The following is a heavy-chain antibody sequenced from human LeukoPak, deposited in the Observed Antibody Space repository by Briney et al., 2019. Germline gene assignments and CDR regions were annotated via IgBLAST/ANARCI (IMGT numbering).Heavy chain of an antibody. D-gene: IGHD5-12*01. J-gene: IGHJ6*02. CDR1: GFTFSSYW. CDR3: ATTRLDIVATIQDVYYYYGMDV. Sequence: GGSLRLLCGASGFTFSSYWMSWVREAPGKGGEGVANIKQGGREKYFVDSVKGPFTISRHNANNSLYLQMNTLRAENTAVYYCATTRLDIVATIQDVYYYYGMDVWGQGTTVTVSS. CDR2: IKQGGREK. V-gene: IGHV3-7*03.